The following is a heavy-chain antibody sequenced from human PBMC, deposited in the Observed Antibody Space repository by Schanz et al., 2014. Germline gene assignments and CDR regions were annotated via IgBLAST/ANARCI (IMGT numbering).Heavy chain of an antibody. CDR3: VRDAGWAFGDYHGMDV. Sequence: QVQLVQSGPEVKKPGASVKVSCKASGYTFTSYYIHWFRQAPGQGLEWMGWISVYHGHTNYAEKVHGRVTMTTDTSTSTAYMELRSLISDDTAVYYCVRDAGWAFGDYHGMDVWGQGTSVTVSS. CDR1: GYTFTSYY. D-gene: IGHD3-10*01. J-gene: IGHJ6*02. CDR2: ISVYHGHT. V-gene: IGHV1-18*04.